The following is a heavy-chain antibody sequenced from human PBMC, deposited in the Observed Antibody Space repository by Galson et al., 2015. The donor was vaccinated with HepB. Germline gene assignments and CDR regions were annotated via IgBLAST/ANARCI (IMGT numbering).Heavy chain of an antibody. V-gene: IGHV3-7*03. Sequence: SLRLSCAASGFTFGTYWMSWVRHSPGKGLEWVANIKEDGSEKYYVESVKGRFTISRENARNSLYLQMSSLRVEDTAVYYCARQNCSGGTCGIVGGFFDYWGQRTQVTASS. CDR1: GFTFGTYW. D-gene: IGHD2-15*01. CDR3: ARQNCSGGTCGIVGGFFDY. CDR2: IKEDGSEK. J-gene: IGHJ4*02.